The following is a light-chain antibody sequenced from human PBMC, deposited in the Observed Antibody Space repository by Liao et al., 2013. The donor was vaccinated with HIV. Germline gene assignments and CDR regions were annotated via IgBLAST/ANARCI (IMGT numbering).Light chain of an antibody. CDR3: QTWDTNCWV. J-gene: IGLJ3*02. CDR1: KLGDKY. V-gene: IGLV3-1*01. CDR2: QDT. Sequence: SSELTQPPSVSVSPGQTATITCSGDKLGDKYVSWIQQRPGQSPALVVYQDTKRPSGIPERFSASNSGNTATLTIRETQALDEGDYYCQTWDTNCWVFGGGTKLTVL.